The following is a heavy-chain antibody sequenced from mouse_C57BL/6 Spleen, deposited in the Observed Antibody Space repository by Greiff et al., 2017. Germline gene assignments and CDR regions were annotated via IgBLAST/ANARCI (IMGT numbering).Heavy chain of an antibody. CDR2: IDPNSGGT. Sequence: VQLQQSGAELVKPGASVKLYCKASGYTFTSYWMHWVKQRPGRGLEWIGRIDPNSGGTKYNEKFKSKATLTVDKPSSTAYMQLSSLTSEDSAVYYCARLHGHYAMDYWGQGTSVTVSS. D-gene: IGHD1-1*02. CDR1: GYTFTSYW. CDR3: ARLHGHYAMDY. V-gene: IGHV1-72*01. J-gene: IGHJ4*01.